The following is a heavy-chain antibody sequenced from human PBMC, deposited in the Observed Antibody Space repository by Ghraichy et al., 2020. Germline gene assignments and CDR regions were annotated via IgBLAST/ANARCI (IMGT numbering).Heavy chain of an antibody. D-gene: IGHD4-11*01. CDR3: ARGLQYYYYGMDV. V-gene: IGHV3-33*01. CDR1: GFTFSSYG. J-gene: IGHJ6*02. CDR2: IWYDGSNK. Sequence: LSLTCAASGFTFSSYGMHWVRQAPGKGLEWVAVIWYDGSNKYYADSVKGRFTISRDNSKNTLYLQMNSLRAEDTAVYYCARGLQYYYYGMDVWGQGTTVTVSS.